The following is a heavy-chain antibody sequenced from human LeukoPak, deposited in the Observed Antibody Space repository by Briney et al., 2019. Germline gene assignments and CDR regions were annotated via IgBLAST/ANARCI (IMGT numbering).Heavy chain of an antibody. CDR2: IYHSGST. CDR3: ARVVVVAATVNFQH. J-gene: IGHJ1*01. CDR1: GYSISSGYY. Sequence: SETLSLTCTVSGYSISSGYYWGWIRQPPGKGLEWIGSIYHSGSTYYNTSLKSRVNISVDTSKNQFSLKLSSVTAADTAVYYCARVVVVAATVNFQHWGQGTLVTVSS. V-gene: IGHV4-38-2*02. D-gene: IGHD2-15*01.